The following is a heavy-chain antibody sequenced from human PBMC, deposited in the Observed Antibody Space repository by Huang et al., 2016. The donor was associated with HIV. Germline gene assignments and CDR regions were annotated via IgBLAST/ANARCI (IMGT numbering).Heavy chain of an antibody. V-gene: IGHV3-23*01. CDR3: ATDPDRNYGTDWDEGDY. CDR2: IRGSGSTT. Sequence: EVQLLESGGGLVEPGRSLRLSCAASGFSFSTYAMSWVRQVPGKGLEWVSSIRGSGSTTYDADSVKGRFTISRDNSKNTLYLQIHSLTAEDTAMYYCATDPDRNYGTDWDEGDYWGQGTLVTVSS. CDR1: GFSFSTYA. J-gene: IGHJ4*02. D-gene: IGHD2-21*01.